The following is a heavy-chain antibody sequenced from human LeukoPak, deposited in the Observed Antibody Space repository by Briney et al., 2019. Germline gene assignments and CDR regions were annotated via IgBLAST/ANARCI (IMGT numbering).Heavy chain of an antibody. V-gene: IGHV1-18*01. Sequence: GASVKVSCKASGYTFTSYGISWVRQAPGQGLEWMGWISAYNGNTNYAQKLQGRVTMTTDTSTSTAYMELRSLRSDDTAVYYCAREGSITMVRAVINYWGQGTLVTVSS. CDR2: ISAYNGNT. CDR3: AREGSITMVRAVINY. D-gene: IGHD3-10*01. CDR1: GYTFTSYG. J-gene: IGHJ4*02.